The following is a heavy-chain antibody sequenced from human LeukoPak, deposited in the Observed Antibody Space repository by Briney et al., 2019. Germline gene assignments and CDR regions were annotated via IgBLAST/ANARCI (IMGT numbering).Heavy chain of an antibody. J-gene: IGHJ2*01. V-gene: IGHV1-18*04. CDR3: ARGPRYCSSTSCFAGHWYFDL. CDR2: ISGYNRNT. D-gene: IGHD2-2*01. CDR1: DYTFTSYG. Sequence: ASVKVSCKASDYTFTSYGITWVRQAPGQALDWMGWISGYNRNTNYAQNFQGRVTMTTDTSTSTAYMELRSLRSDDTAVYYCARGPRYCSSTSCFAGHWYFDLWGRGTLVTVSS.